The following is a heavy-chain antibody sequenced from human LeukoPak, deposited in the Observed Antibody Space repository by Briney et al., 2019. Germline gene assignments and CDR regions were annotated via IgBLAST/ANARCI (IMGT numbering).Heavy chain of an antibody. V-gene: IGHV1-2*02. D-gene: IGHD6-19*01. CDR1: GYSFTGYY. J-gene: IGHJ4*02. Sequence: ASVKVSCKASGYSFTGYYMHWVRQAPGQGLEWMGWINPNSDSTNYAQKFQGRVTMTRDTSISTAYMELSRLRSDDTAVYYCARDPVVAGTLHYFDYRGQGTLVTVSS. CDR2: INPNSDST. CDR3: ARDPVVAGTLHYFDY.